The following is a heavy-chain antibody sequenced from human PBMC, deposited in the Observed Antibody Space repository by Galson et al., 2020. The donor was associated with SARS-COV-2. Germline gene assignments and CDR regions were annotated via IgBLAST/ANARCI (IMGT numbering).Heavy chain of an antibody. V-gene: IGHV4-4*07. CDR3: AREPFYYYYMDL. CDR1: GDSISNYY. Sequence: SETLSLTCTVSGDSISNYYWSWIRQPAGKGLEWIGRIYRSGYTNYNPSLKSRVTMSVDTSKSQFSLTLSSVTAADTAIYYCAREPFYYYYMDLWGKGTTVTVSS. CDR2: IYRSGYT. J-gene: IGHJ6*03.